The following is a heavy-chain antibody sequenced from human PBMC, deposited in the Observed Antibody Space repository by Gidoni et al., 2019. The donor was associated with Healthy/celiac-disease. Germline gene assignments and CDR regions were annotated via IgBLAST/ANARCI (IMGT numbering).Heavy chain of an antibody. Sequence: EVQLVESGGGLVQPGGSLRLSCSASGFPFSRYAMHWVRQAPGKGLEYVAAIRSNGGSTYYADSVNGRFTISRDNSKNTRYLQRSSLRAEDTAVYYCVKGEDYYDYIGGSYRLYAFDIWGQGTMVTVSS. J-gene: IGHJ3*02. CDR2: IRSNGGST. D-gene: IGHD3-16*02. CDR3: VKGEDYYDYIGGSYRLYAFDI. V-gene: IGHV3-64D*08. CDR1: GFPFSRYA.